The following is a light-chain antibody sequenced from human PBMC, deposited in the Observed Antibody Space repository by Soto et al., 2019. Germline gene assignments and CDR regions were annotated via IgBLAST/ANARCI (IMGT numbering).Light chain of an antibody. Sequence: QSVLTQPPSASGTPGQRVTISCSGSSSNIGSDYVYWFQHLPGTAPKLLIYRNNQRPSGVPDRFSGAKSGTSASLAISGLRSEDEADYYCVAWDDSLSGPVFGGGTKVTVL. V-gene: IGLV1-47*01. CDR2: RNN. CDR1: SSNIGSDY. CDR3: VAWDDSLSGPV. J-gene: IGLJ2*01.